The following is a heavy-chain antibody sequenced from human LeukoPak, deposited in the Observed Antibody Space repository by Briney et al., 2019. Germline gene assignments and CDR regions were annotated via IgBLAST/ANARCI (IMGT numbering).Heavy chain of an antibody. CDR1: GYSISSGYY. D-gene: IGHD2-15*01. V-gene: IGHV4-38-2*01. J-gene: IGHJ4*02. CDR2: IYHSGST. CDR3: ARVVAATLFDY. Sequence: KPSETLSLTCAVSGYSISSGYYWGWIRQPPGKGLEWIGSIYHSGSTYYNPSLKSRVTVSVDTSKNQFSLKLSSVTAADTAVYYCARVVAATLFDYWGQGTLVTVSS.